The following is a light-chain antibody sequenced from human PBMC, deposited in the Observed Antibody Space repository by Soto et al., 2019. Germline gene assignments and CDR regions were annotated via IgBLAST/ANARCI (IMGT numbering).Light chain of an antibody. CDR1: QGISNC. V-gene: IGKV1-27*01. Sequence: DILMTQSPTSLSASVGDRVTITCRASQGISNCVAWYQQKPGKAPKLLSYAASTLQSGVPCRYSGSVCGTDFTLPINSRQPEDVSTYSCQKYSSVPVFGTGTKLEIK. CDR2: AAS. J-gene: IGKJ3*01. CDR3: QKYSSVPV.